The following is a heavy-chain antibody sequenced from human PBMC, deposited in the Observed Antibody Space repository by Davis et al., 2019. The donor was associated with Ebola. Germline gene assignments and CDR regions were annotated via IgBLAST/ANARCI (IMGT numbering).Heavy chain of an antibody. V-gene: IGHV3-66*04. CDR1: GFTVSSNY. D-gene: IGHD6-19*01. Sequence: GESLKISCAASGFTVSSNYMSWVRQAPGKGLEWVSVIYSGGSTYYADSVKGRFTISRDNSKNTLYLQMNSLRAEDTAVYYCAKPRTSGWYEGPFDCWGQGTLVTVSS. J-gene: IGHJ4*02. CDR3: AKPRTSGWYEGPFDC. CDR2: IYSGGST.